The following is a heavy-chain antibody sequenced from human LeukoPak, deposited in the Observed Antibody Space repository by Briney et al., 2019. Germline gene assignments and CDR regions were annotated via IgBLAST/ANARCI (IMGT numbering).Heavy chain of an antibody. CDR2: ITGSGTTT. D-gene: IGHD4-17*01. CDR1: GIAFRNYA. J-gene: IGHJ3*01. CDR3: GIDPNGDYIGAFDF. V-gene: IGHV3-23*01. Sequence: GGSLRLSCVASGIAFRNYAMTRVRQAPGKGLEWVSSITGSGTTTRYADSVKGRFTISRDNSVDTLYLQVNSLSAEDTAVYYCGIDPNGDYIGAFDFWGQGTKVTASS.